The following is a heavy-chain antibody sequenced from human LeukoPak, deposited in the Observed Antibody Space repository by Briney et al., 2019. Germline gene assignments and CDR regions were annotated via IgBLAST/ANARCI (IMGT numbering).Heavy chain of an antibody. J-gene: IGHJ4*02. V-gene: IGHV4-30-2*01. CDR1: GGSISSGGYA. D-gene: IGHD3-10*01. CDR3: ARYGGSGTYFFDY. CDR2: IYDSGST. Sequence: PSETLSLTCAVSGGSISSGGYAWSWIRQPPGKGLEWIGNIYDSGSTYYNPSLKSRVTISLDRSKNQFSLKLSSVTAADTAVYYCARYGGSGTYFFDYWGQGTLVTVSS.